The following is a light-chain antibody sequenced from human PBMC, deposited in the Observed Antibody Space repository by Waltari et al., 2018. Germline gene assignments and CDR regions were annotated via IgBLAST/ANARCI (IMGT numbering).Light chain of an antibody. J-gene: IGLJ2*01. CDR3: GTWDSSLSAVV. V-gene: IGLV1-51*02. CDR1: SSNIGNNY. Sequence: QSVLTQPPSVSAAPGQKVTISCSGSSSNIGNNYVSWYQHLPGTAPELLIYENNKRPSGIPDRFSGSKSGTSATLGITGLQTGDEADYYCGTWDSSLSAVVFG. CDR2: ENN.